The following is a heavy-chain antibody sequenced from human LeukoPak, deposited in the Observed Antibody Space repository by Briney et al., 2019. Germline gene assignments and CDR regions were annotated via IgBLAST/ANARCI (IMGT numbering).Heavy chain of an antibody. CDR3: AKDGGEYYDILTGYYPRLYYMDV. Sequence: PGGSLRLSCVASAFTFSDYGMVWVRQAPGKGLEWVSAISGSGGSTYYADSVKGRFTISRDNSKNTLYLQMNSLRAEDTAVYYCAKDGGEYYDILTGYYPRLYYMDVWGKGTTVTISS. J-gene: IGHJ6*03. CDR2: ISGSGGST. D-gene: IGHD3-9*01. CDR1: AFTFSDYG. V-gene: IGHV3-23*01.